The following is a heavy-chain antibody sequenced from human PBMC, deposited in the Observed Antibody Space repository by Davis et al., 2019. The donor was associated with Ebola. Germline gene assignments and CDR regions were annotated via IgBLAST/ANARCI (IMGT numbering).Heavy chain of an antibody. CDR3: TATVTSDY. V-gene: IGHV3-53*01. J-gene: IGHJ4*02. Sequence: GGSLRLSCAASGFTVSSNYMSWVRQAPGKGLEWVSVIYSGGSTYYADSVKGRFTISRDNSKNTLYLQMNSLKTEDTAVYYCTATVTSDYWGQGTLVTVSS. CDR2: IYSGGST. D-gene: IGHD4-11*01. CDR1: GFTVSSNY.